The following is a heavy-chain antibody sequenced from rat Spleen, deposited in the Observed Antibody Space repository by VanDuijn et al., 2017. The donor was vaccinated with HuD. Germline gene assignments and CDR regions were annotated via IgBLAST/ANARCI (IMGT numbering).Heavy chain of an antibody. D-gene: IGHD1-1*01. CDR1: GFTFSDYY. J-gene: IGHJ4*01. Sequence: EVQLVESDGGLVQPGRSLKLACAPSGFTFSDYYMAWVRQAPTKGLEWVARISYDGSSTYYRDSVKGRFTISRDNAKSTLYLQMNSLRSEDTATYYCTRQADLFYVMDAWGQGASVTVSS. CDR2: ISYDGSST. CDR3: TRQADLFYVMDA. V-gene: IGHV5-29*01.